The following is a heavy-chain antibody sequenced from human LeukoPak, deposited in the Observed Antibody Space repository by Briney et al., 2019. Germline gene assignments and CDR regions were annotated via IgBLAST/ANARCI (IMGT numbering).Heavy chain of an antibody. D-gene: IGHD3-10*01. CDR1: GGTFSSYA. CDR2: IIPILGTA. J-gene: IGHJ6*02. CDR3: ARVRGQFRWVYGMDV. Sequence: SVKVSCKASGGTFSSYAISWVRQAPGQGLEWMGGIIPILGTANYAQKFQGRVTITADESTSTAYMELSSLRSEDTAVYYCARVRGQFRWVYGMDVWGQGTTVTVSS. V-gene: IGHV1-69*13.